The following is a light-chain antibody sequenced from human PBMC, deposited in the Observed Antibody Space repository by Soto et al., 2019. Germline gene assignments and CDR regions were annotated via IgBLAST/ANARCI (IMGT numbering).Light chain of an antibody. CDR1: QSISSS. Sequence: DIQMTQSPSSLSASVGDRVTITCRASQSISSSLNWYQQRPGRAPKLLISDASSLQSGVPSRFSGSESGTDFTLTISSLQPEDFATYYCQQSQAFGQGTKLEIK. CDR3: QQSQA. V-gene: IGKV1-39*01. CDR2: DAS. J-gene: IGKJ2*01.